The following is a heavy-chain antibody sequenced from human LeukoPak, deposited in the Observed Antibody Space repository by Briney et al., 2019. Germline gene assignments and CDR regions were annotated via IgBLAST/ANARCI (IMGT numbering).Heavy chain of an antibody. Sequence: ASVKVSCKASGYTFTGYYMHWVRQAPGQGLEWMGWINPNSGGTNYAQKFQGRVTMTRDTSISTAYMELSRLRSDDTAVYYCARDLGYDFWSGYQRTYYGMDVWGRGTTVTVSS. CDR1: GYTFTGYY. CDR3: ARDLGYDFWSGYQRTYYGMDV. CDR2: INPNSGGT. J-gene: IGHJ6*02. V-gene: IGHV1-2*02. D-gene: IGHD3-3*01.